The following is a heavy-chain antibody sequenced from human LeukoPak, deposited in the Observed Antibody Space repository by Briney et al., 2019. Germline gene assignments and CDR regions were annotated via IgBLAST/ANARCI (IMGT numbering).Heavy chain of an antibody. J-gene: IGHJ3*02. D-gene: IGHD3-16*01. V-gene: IGHV3-53*01. CDR2: IYTAGGT. Sequence: GGSPRLSCAASGFTVSTNYMSWVRQAPGKGLEWISVIYTAGGTYYADSVKGRFTISRDSSKNTLYLQMNSLRAEDTAVYYCARDLYGGSDAFDIWGQGTMVTVSS. CDR3: ARDLYGGSDAFDI. CDR1: GFTVSTNY.